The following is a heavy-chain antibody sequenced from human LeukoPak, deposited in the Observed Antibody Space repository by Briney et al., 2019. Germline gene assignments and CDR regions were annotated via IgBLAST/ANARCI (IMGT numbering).Heavy chain of an antibody. D-gene: IGHD1/OR15-1a*01. CDR1: RYTFSDYF. Sequence: GASVKVSCKASRYTFSDYFMHWVRQAAGQGLEWMGWINANSGGTIYAQKFQGRVTMTRDTSISTAYMELSRLRSDDTAVYYCARDGTGVDSWGQGTLVIVSS. V-gene: IGHV1-2*02. CDR3: ARDGTGVDS. J-gene: IGHJ4*02. CDR2: INANSGGT.